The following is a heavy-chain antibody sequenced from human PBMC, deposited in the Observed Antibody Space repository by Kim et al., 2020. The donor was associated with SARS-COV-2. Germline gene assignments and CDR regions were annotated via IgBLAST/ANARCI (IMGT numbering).Heavy chain of an antibody. D-gene: IGHD2-2*02. CDR3: ARASPYCDRTGCYTFDY. Sequence: VKGRHHISRDNSKNTQDLKMNSLRADDTAVYYCARASPYCDRTGCYTFDYWGQGTLVTVSS. V-gene: IGHV3-30*01. J-gene: IGHJ4*02.